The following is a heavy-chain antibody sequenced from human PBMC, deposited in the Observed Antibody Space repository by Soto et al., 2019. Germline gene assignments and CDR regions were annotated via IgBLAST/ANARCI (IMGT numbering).Heavy chain of an antibody. D-gene: IGHD5-12*01. CDR3: ARLMASDGMDV. Sequence: QVQLVQSGAEVKKPGSSVKVSCKASGGTFSSYTISWVRQAPGQGLEWMGRIIPILGIANYAQKFQGRGTITADKSTSTAYMELSSLRSEDTAVYYCARLMASDGMDVWGQGTTVTVSS. V-gene: IGHV1-69*02. CDR1: GGTFSSYT. J-gene: IGHJ6*02. CDR2: IIPILGIA.